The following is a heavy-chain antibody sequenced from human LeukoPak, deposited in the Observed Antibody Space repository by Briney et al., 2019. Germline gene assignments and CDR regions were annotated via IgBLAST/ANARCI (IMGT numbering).Heavy chain of an antibody. CDR1: GGSISSYY. D-gene: IGHD6-13*01. J-gene: IGHJ4*02. CDR2: IYYSGST. Sequence: KSSETLSLTCTVSGGSISSYYWSWIRQPPGKGLEWIGYIYYSGSTNYNPSLKSRVTISVDTSKNQFSLKLSSVTAADTAVYYCARAKRYSSSWYPPFDYWGQGTLVTVSS. V-gene: IGHV4-59*01. CDR3: ARAKRYSSSWYPPFDY.